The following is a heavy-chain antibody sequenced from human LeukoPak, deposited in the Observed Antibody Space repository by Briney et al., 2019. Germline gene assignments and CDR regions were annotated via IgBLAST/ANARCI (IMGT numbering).Heavy chain of an antibody. D-gene: IGHD3-22*01. CDR1: GFTFSDYY. CDR2: ISSGGSTI. V-gene: IGHV3-11*01. CDR3: ARDGRYYYDSSGVFPVGAFDI. Sequence: PGGSLRLSCAASGFTFSDYYMSWIRQAPGKGLEWVSYISSGGSTIYYADSVKGRFTISRDNAKNSLYLQMNSLRAEDTAVYYCARDGRYYYDSSGVFPVGAFDIWGQGTMVTVSS. J-gene: IGHJ3*02.